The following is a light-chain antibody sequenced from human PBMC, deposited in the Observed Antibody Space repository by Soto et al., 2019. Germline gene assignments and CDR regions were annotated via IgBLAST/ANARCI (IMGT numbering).Light chain of an antibody. Sequence: SALTQPASVSGSPGQSITISCTGTGSDVGGYDYVSWYQHHPGKAPKVLIYEVTNQPSGVSNRFSGSKAGNTASPTISVLLAEDEADYYCSSYTSTRTYVFGTGTKVTVL. J-gene: IGLJ1*01. CDR3: SSYTSTRTYV. CDR1: GSDVGGYDY. CDR2: EVT. V-gene: IGLV2-14*01.